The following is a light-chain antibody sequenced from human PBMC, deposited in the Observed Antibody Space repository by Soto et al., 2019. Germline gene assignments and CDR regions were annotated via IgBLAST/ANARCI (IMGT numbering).Light chain of an antibody. CDR2: EVN. V-gene: IGLV2-8*01. J-gene: IGLJ1*01. CDR3: SLYTSDNTYV. Sequence: QSALAQPPSASGSPGQSVAISCTGTSSDVGGYNYVSWYQQHPGKAPKLMIYEVNKRPSGVPDRFSGSKSGNTASLTISGLQTADEANYFCSLYTSDNTYVFGAGTKVTVL. CDR1: SSDVGGYNY.